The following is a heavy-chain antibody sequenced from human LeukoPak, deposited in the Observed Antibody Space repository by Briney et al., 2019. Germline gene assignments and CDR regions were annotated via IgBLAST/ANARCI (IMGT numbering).Heavy chain of an antibody. J-gene: IGHJ6*02. D-gene: IGHD3-10*01. Sequence: SETLSLTCTVSGGSISSYYWSWIRQPPGKGLEWIGYIYCSGSTNYNPSLKSRVTISVDTSKNQFSLKLSSVTAADTAVYYCARDWAGSYYYYYYYGMDVWGQGTTVTVSS. CDR1: GGSISSYY. CDR3: ARDWAGSYYYYYYYGMDV. CDR2: IYCSGST. V-gene: IGHV4-59*12.